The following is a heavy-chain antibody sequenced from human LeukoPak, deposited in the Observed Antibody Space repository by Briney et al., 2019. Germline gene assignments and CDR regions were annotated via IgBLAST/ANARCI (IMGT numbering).Heavy chain of an antibody. CDR1: GGTFSSYA. V-gene: IGHV1-69*13. CDR2: IIPIFGTA. D-gene: IGHD5-18*01. J-gene: IGHJ6*02. CDR3: ARILKRGYSYGDYYYYGMDV. Sequence: SVKVSCKASGGTFSSYAIRWVRQAPGQGLEWMGGIIPIFGTANYAQKFQGRVTITADESTSTAYMELSSLRSEDTAVYYCARILKRGYSYGDYYYYGMDVWGQGTTVTVSS.